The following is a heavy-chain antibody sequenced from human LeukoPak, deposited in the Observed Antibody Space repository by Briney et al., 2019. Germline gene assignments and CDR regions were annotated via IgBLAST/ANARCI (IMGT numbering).Heavy chain of an antibody. CDR2: IYYSGTT. D-gene: IGHD2-15*01. CDR3: ARDGGSGGRLFDS. V-gene: IGHV4-59*01. Sequence: SESLSLTCTVSDVSFSTYYWSWIRQPPAKGLEWIGYIYYSGTTNYNPSLKSRVTISVDTSKNQFSLRLSSVTAAYTAVYYCARDGGSGGRLFDSWGQGTLVTVSS. J-gene: IGHJ4*02. CDR1: DVSFSTYY.